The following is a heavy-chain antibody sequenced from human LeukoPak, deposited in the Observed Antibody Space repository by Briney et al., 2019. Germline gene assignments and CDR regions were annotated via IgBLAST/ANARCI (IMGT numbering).Heavy chain of an antibody. Sequence: ASVKVSCKASGYTFTGYYMHWVRQAPGQGLEWMGWINPNSGGTNYAQKFQGRVTMTRDTSISTAYMELSRLRSDDTAVYYCARDVETATIGIDYWGQGTLVTVSS. J-gene: IGHJ4*02. CDR2: INPNSGGT. CDR3: ARDVETATIGIDY. V-gene: IGHV1-2*02. CDR1: GYTFTGYY. D-gene: IGHD2-21*01.